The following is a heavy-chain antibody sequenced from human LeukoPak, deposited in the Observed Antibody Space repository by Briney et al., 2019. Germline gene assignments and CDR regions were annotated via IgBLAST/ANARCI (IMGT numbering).Heavy chain of an antibody. Sequence: SSETLSLTCTVSGGSIRSYYRSWIRQAPGKGLEWIGFISYSGYTSYSPSLKSRVAISVDTSKSQFSLRLSSMTAADTAIYYCARGRNDNGGMFFDSWAQGTLVTVSS. D-gene: IGHD4-23*01. CDR2: ISYSGYT. J-gene: IGHJ4*02. CDR3: ARGRNDNGGMFFDS. CDR1: GGSIRSYY. V-gene: IGHV4-59*01.